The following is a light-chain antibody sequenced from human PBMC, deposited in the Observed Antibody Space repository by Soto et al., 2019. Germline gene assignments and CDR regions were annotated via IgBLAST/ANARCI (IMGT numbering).Light chain of an antibody. CDR2: DAS. Sequence: VMTQSPATLSVSPGEGVTLSCRASQSVSSYLAWYQQKPGQAPRLLIYDASNRATGIPARFSGSGSGTDFTPTISSLEPEDFAVYYCQQRSNWPPITFGQGTRLEIK. CDR3: QQRSNWPPIT. CDR1: QSVSSY. V-gene: IGKV3-11*01. J-gene: IGKJ5*01.